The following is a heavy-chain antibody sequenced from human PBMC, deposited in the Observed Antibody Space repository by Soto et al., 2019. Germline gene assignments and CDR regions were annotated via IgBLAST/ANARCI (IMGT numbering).Heavy chain of an antibody. CDR1: GYNFTTFW. CDR2: IYPGDSET. V-gene: IGHV5-51*01. CDR3: ARLGFPGAIYFDS. Sequence: GESLKISCKGPGYNFTTFWIGWVRQMPGKGLEWMGIIYPGDSETKYSPDFEGQVTISADRSTNTAYLQWRSLRASDTAMYYCARLGFPGAIYFDSWGLGTLVTVS. J-gene: IGHJ4*02.